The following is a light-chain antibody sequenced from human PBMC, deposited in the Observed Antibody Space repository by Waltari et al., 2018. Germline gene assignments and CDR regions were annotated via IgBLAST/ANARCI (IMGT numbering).Light chain of an antibody. J-gene: IGLJ2*01. CDR2: DDI. V-gene: IGLV2-23*01. Sequence: QSALTQPASVSGSPGRSLTIPCIGGGSFVSWYQQHPGKAPKLMIYDDIRRPSGVSNRFSASKSDNTASLTISGLQADDEAVYYCSSFVGGTTYLLIGGGTRLTVL. CDR3: SSFVGGTTYLL. CDR1: GSF.